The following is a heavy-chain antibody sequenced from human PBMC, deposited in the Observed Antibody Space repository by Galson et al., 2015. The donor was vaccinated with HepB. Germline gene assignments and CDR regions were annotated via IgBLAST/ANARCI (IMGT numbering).Heavy chain of an antibody. V-gene: IGHV3-20*04. CDR1: GFTFDDYG. D-gene: IGHD5-12*01. CDR2: INWNGGST. Sequence: SLRLSCAASGFTFDDYGMSWVRQAPGKGLEWVSGINWNGGSTGYRDSVKDRFTISRDNSKNTLYLQMNSLKAEDTAVYYCAKSSGYDSGYYFDYWGQGTLVTVSS. J-gene: IGHJ4*02. CDR3: AKSSGYDSGYYFDY.